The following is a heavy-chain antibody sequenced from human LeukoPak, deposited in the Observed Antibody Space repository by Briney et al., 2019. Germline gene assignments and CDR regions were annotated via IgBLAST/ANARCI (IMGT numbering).Heavy chain of an antibody. D-gene: IGHD3-22*01. Sequence: GGSLKLSCVVSGFTFSGSAVHWVRQASGKGLEWVGRIRSKANNYATAYAASVKGRFTISRDDSKNTAYLQMNSLKTEDTAVYYCTGDNFDSSVKFDYWGQGTLVTVSS. J-gene: IGHJ4*02. CDR2: IRSKANNYAT. V-gene: IGHV3-73*01. CDR3: TGDNFDSSVKFDY. CDR1: GFTFSGSA.